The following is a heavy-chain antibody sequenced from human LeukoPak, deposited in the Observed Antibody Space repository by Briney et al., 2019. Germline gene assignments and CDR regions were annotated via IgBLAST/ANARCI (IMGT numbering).Heavy chain of an antibody. J-gene: IGHJ4*02. CDR3: ARAPSGYCSGGSCYSPIDY. CDR1: GFTFSSYG. Sequence: GGSLRLSCAASGFTFSSYGMHWVRQAPGKGLEWVAVIWYDGSNKYYADPVKGRFTISRDNSKNTLYLQMNSLRAEDTAVYYCARAPSGYCSGGSCYSPIDYWGQGTLVTVSS. CDR2: IWYDGSNK. D-gene: IGHD2-15*01. V-gene: IGHV3-33*01.